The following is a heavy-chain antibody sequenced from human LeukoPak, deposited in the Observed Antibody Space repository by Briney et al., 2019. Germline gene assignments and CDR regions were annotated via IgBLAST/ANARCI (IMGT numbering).Heavy chain of an antibody. Sequence: QAGGSLRLSCAASGFTVSSNYMSWVRQAPGKGLEWVSVIYSGGSTYYADSVKGRFTISRDNSKNTLYLQMNSLRAEDTAVYYCARESYDSSGPTGFDYWGQGTLVTVSS. CDR3: ARESYDSSGPTGFDY. J-gene: IGHJ4*02. CDR2: IYSGGST. V-gene: IGHV3-66*01. D-gene: IGHD3-22*01. CDR1: GFTVSSNY.